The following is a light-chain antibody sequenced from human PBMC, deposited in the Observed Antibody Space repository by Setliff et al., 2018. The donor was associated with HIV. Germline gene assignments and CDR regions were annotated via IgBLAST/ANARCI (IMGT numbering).Light chain of an antibody. V-gene: IGLV2-23*02. CDR2: EVT. Sequence: QSVLTQPASVSGSPGQSITISCTGTSSDVGSYNLVSWYQQHPGKAPKLMIYEVTKRPSGVSYRFSGSKSDNTASLTISGLQAEDEADYYCCSYVGSSTFHYVFGTGTKV. J-gene: IGLJ1*01. CDR1: SSDVGSYNL. CDR3: CSYVGSSTFHYV.